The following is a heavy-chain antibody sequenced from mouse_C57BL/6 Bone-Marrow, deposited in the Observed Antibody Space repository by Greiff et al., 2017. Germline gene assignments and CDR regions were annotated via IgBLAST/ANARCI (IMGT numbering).Heavy chain of an antibody. D-gene: IGHD4-1*01. Sequence: EVQLQQSGPVLVKPGASVKMSCKASGYTFTDYYMNWVKQSHGKSLEWIGVINPYNGGTSYNQKFKGKATLTVGKSSSTAYMELNSMTSEDSAVCYCARGAFDWDVWFAYWGQGTLVTVAA. V-gene: IGHV1-19*01. CDR2: INPYNGGT. CDR1: GYTFTDYY. CDR3: ARGAFDWDVWFAY. J-gene: IGHJ3*01.